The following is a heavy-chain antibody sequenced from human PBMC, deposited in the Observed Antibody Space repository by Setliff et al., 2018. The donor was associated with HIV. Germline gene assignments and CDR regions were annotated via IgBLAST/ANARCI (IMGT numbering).Heavy chain of an antibody. CDR3: ARRLYYYDSSGRNYDAFDI. CDR1: GGSISSYY. V-gene: IGHV4-59*08. Sequence: SETLSLTCTVSGGSISSYYWNWIRQPPGKGLEWIGYIYYSGSTNYNPSLESRVNISVDTSKNQFSLKLSSETAADTAVYYCARRLYYYDSSGRNYDAFDIWGQGTMVTVSS. D-gene: IGHD3-22*01. J-gene: IGHJ3*02. CDR2: IYYSGST.